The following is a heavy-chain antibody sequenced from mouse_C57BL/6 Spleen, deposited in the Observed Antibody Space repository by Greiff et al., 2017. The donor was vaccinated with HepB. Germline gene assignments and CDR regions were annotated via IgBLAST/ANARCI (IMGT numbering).Heavy chain of an antibody. V-gene: IGHV5-6*01. CDR1: GFTFSSYG. J-gene: IGHJ1*03. CDR2: ISSGGSYT. Sequence: VQLKESGGDLVKPGGSLKLSCAASGFTFSSYGMSWVRQTPDKRLEWVATISSGGSYTYYPDSVKGRFTISRDNAKNTLYLQMSSLKSEDTAMYYCARQDYSNPYWYFDVWGTGTTVTVSS. CDR3: ARQDYSNPYWYFDV. D-gene: IGHD2-5*01.